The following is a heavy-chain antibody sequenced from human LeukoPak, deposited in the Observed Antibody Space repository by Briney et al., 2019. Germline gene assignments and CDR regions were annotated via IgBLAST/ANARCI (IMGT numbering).Heavy chain of an antibody. CDR1: GFTFSNYW. CDR3: ARDLFLSGIPAAEVFDY. CDR2: IRQDGSDK. J-gene: IGHJ4*02. Sequence: GGSLRLSCAASGFTFSNYWMSWVRQAPGKGLEWVANIRQDGSDKYYMESVKGRFTISRDNANSSLYLQMNSLRAEDTAVYYCARDLFLSGIPAAEVFDYWGQGTLVTVSS. V-gene: IGHV3-7*01. D-gene: IGHD6-25*01.